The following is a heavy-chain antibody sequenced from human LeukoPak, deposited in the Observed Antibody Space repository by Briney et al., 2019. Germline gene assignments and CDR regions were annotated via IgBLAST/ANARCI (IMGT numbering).Heavy chain of an antibody. D-gene: IGHD3-3*01. CDR1: GGTFSSYA. CDR2: IIPIFGTA. J-gene: IGHJ3*02. CDR3: ARDPTEYYDFWSGYAVSRDAFHI. V-gene: IGHV1-69*13. Sequence: ASVKVSCKASGGTFSSYAISWVRQAPGQGLEWMGGIIPIFGTANYAQKFQGRVTITADESTSTAYMELSSLRSEDTAVYYCARDPTEYYDFWSGYAVSRDAFHIWGQGTMVTVSS.